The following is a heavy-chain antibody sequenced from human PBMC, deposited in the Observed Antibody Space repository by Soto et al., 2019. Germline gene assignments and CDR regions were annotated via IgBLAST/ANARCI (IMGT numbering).Heavy chain of an antibody. J-gene: IGHJ5*02. V-gene: IGHV3-48*03. CDR3: AREGLFLEWFPAEFWFDP. D-gene: IGHD3-3*01. Sequence: GGSLRLSCAASGFTFSSYEMNWVRQAPGKGLEWVSYISSSGSTIYYADSVKGRFTISRDNAKNSLYLQMNSLRAEDTAVYYCAREGLFLEWFPAEFWFDPWGQGTLVTVSS. CDR2: ISSSGSTI. CDR1: GFTFSSYE.